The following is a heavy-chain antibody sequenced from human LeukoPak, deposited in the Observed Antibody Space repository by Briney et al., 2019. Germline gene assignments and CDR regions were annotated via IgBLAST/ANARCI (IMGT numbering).Heavy chain of an antibody. CDR3: ARSQLGLWFGELSVYYYYYYMDV. D-gene: IGHD3-10*01. J-gene: IGHJ6*03. CDR1: GFTFSSYA. Sequence: GGSLRHSCAASGFTFSSYAMSWVRQAPGKGLEWVSAISSSGGSTYYADSVKGRFTISRDNSKNTLYLQMNSLRAEDTAVYYCARSQLGLWFGELSVYYYYYYMDVWGKETTVTVSS. V-gene: IGHV3-23*01. CDR2: ISSSGGST.